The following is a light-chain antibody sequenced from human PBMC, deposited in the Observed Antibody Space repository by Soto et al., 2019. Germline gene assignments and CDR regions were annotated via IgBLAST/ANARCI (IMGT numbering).Light chain of an antibody. J-gene: IGKJ5*01. Sequence: PVTLSVSPGERATLSCRASQSVSYNLAWYQHRPGRAPRLLIYGASTRATAIPARFSGSGSGTDFTRTISSLEPEDFAVYYCQQRGEWPPGATFGQGTRLEIK. V-gene: IGKV3-11*01. CDR1: QSVSYN. CDR2: GAS. CDR3: QQRGEWPPGAT.